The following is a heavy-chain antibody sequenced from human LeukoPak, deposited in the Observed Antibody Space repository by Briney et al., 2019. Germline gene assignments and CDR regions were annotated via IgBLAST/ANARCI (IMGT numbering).Heavy chain of an antibody. V-gene: IGHV1-2*06. Sequence: ASVKVSCKASGYTFTGYYMHWVRQAPGQGLEWMGRINPNSGGTNYAQKFQGRVTMTRDTSISTAYMELSRLRSDDTAVYYCAREGAWDGYNIYGLDVWGQGTTVTVSS. CDR2: INPNSGGT. J-gene: IGHJ6*02. CDR1: GYTFTGYY. CDR3: AREGAWDGYNIYGLDV. D-gene: IGHD5-24*01.